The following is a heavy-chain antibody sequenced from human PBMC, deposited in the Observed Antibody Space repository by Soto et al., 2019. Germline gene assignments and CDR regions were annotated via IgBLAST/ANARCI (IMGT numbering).Heavy chain of an antibody. V-gene: IGHV4-34*01. D-gene: IGHD5-18*01. CDR2: INHSGST. Sequence: QVQLQQWGAGLLKPSETLSLTCAVYGGSFSGYYWSWIRQPPGKGLEWIGEINHSGSTNYNTSLKSRVTISVDTSKNQFSLKLSSVTAADTAVYYCARGGYSYGCVAGGQDGYYYGMDVWGQGTTVTVSS. CDR3: ARGGYSYGCVAGGQDGYYYGMDV. J-gene: IGHJ6*02. CDR1: GGSFSGYY.